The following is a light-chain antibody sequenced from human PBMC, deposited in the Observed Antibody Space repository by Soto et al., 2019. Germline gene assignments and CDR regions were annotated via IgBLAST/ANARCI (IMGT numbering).Light chain of an antibody. CDR2: SNN. V-gene: IGLV1-44*01. Sequence: QSVLTQPPSASGTPGQRVTISCSGSSSNIVSNTVNWYQQLPGTAPKLLIYSNNQRPSGVPDRFSGSKSGTSASLAISGLQSEDEADYYCAAWDDSLNAYVVFGGGTKLTVL. J-gene: IGLJ2*01. CDR3: AAWDDSLNAYVV. CDR1: SSNIVSNT.